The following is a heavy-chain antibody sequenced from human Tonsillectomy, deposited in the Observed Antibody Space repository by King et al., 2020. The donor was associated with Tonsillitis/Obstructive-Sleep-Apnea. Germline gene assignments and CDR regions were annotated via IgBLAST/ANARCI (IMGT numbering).Heavy chain of an antibody. CDR3: ARNSGYALGY. CDR2: ISHGGHT. D-gene: IGHD5-12*01. CDR1: GGSVSPDW. J-gene: IGHJ4*02. Sequence: LQLQESGPGLVNPSGTLSLTCAVSGGSVSPDWWSWVRQPPGKGLEWIWEISHGGHTNYNPSLNSRVDISVDTSDNQFSLKVNSVTAADTAVYYCARNSGYALGYWGQGKLVTVSS. V-gene: IGHV4-4*02.